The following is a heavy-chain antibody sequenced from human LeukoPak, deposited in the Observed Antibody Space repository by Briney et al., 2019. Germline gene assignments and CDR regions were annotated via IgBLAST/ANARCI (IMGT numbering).Heavy chain of an antibody. CDR2: VYYSGTT. CDR3: ARGTLYSGWSYYFDY. V-gene: IGHV4-39*07. J-gene: IGHJ4*02. D-gene: IGHD6-19*01. Sequence: PSETLSLTCSVSGGPVFLSYYYWGWVRQSPGKALEWIGSVYYSGTTSSNPSLKSRVTISVDMSKNDFSLRLRSVTAADTAMYYCARGTLYSGWSYYFDYWGQGSQVTVSS. CDR1: GGPVFLSYYY.